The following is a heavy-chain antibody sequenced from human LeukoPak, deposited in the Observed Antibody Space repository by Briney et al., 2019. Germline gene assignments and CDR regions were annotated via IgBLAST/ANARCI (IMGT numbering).Heavy chain of an antibody. D-gene: IGHD3-10*01. CDR3: ARVTPLLWFGGGGFDP. CDR2: TYYRSKWYN. V-gene: IGHV6-1*01. J-gene: IGHJ5*02. CDR1: GDSVSSNSAA. Sequence: SQTLSLTCAISGDSVSSNSAAWDWIRQSPSRGLEWLGRTYYRSKWYNDYAVSVKSRITVNPDTSTNQFSLQLNSVTPEDTAVYYCARVTPLLWFGGGGFDPWGQGTLVTVSS.